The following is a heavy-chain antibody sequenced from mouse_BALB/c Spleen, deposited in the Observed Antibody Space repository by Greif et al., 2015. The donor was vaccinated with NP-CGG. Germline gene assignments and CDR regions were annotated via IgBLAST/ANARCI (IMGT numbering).Heavy chain of an antibody. V-gene: IGHV14-4*02. CDR2: IDPENGDT. CDR3: NAWVSHEDY. J-gene: IGHJ2*01. CDR1: GFNIKDYY. D-gene: IGHD2-1*01. Sequence: EVQLQQSGAELVRSGASVKLSCTASGFNIKDYYMHWVKQRPEQGLEWIGWIDPENGDTEYAPKFQGKATMTADTSSNTAYLQLSSLTSEDTAVYYCNAWVSHEDYWGQGTTLTVSS.